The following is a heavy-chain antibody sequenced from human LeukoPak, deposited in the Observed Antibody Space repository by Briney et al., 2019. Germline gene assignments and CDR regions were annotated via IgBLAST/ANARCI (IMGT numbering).Heavy chain of an antibody. V-gene: IGHV3-7*01. CDR2: MRQDESDK. J-gene: IGHJ3*01. CDR3: AREGNAFDV. Sequence: GGSLRLSCAASGFTFSTYIISWVRQAPGKGLEWVANMRQDESDKYYVDFVKGRFTISRDNAKNSLYLQMNSLRAEDTAVYYCAREGNAFDVWGQGTMVTVSS. CDR1: GFTFSTYI. D-gene: IGHD3-10*01.